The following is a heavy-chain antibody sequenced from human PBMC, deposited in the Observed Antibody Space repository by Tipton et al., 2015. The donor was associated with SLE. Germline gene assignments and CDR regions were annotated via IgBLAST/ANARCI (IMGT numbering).Heavy chain of an antibody. CDR2: VFPSGTT. Sequence: TLSLTCTVSSGSVSSGAYYWSCICQHPGKGLEWIGYVFPSGTTYYNPSLKGRLSLSLDTSQNQLSLKLSSVTSADTAVYYSARYFYDNSGVCLFDFCGQGILVTVSS. J-gene: IGHJ4*02. D-gene: IGHD3-22*01. CDR3: ARYFYDNSGVCLFDF. CDR1: SGSVSSGAYY. V-gene: IGHV4-31*03.